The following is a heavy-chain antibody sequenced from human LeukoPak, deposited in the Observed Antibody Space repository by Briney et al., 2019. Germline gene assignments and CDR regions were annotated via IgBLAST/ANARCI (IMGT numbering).Heavy chain of an antibody. V-gene: IGHV4-39*01. J-gene: IGHJ4*02. Sequence: SETLSLTCTVSGGSISSSSYSWGWIRQPPGKGLEWIGSVSHSGSINYDPSLKNRVTISVDTSKNQFSLKLSSVTAADTAVYYCWAIVTTIKLDFWGQGTLVTVSS. CDR2: VSHSGSI. CDR1: GGSISSSSYS. CDR3: WAIVTTIKLDF. D-gene: IGHD5-12*01.